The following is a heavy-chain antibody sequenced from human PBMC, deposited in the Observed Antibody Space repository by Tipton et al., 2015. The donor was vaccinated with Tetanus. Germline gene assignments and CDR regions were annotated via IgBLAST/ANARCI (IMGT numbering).Heavy chain of an antibody. CDR3: ARHDYVYYYYGMDV. V-gene: IGHV4-34*01. CDR2: INHSGST. Sequence: TLSLTCAVYGGSFSGYYWSWIRQPPGKGLEWIGEINHSGSTNYNPSLKSRVTISVDMSKNQFSLKLSSVTAADTAVYYCARHDYVYYYYGMDVWGQGTTVTVSS. J-gene: IGHJ6*02. CDR1: GGSFSGYY. D-gene: IGHD3-16*01.